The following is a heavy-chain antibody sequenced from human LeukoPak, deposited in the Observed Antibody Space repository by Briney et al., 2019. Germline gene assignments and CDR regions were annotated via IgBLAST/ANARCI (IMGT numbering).Heavy chain of an antibody. Sequence: SETLSLTCAVYGGSFSGYYWSWIRQPPGKGLEWIGVINHSGSTNYNPSLKSRVTISVDTSKNQFSLKLSSVTAADTAVYYCARVPVGYGYSVHYYYGMDVWGQGTTVTVSS. D-gene: IGHD3-22*01. J-gene: IGHJ6*02. CDR3: ARVPVGYGYSVHYYYGMDV. V-gene: IGHV4-34*01. CDR1: GGSFSGYY. CDR2: INHSGST.